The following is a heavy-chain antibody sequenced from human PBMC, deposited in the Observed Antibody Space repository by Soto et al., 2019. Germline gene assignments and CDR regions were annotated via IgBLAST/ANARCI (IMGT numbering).Heavy chain of an antibody. Sequence: EVQLVESGGGLVKPGGSLRLSCAASGFTFSSYSMNWVRQAPGKGLEWVSSISSSSSYIYYADSVKGRFTISRDNAKNSLYLQMNSLRAEDTAVYYCARVNGIAARAFFDYWGQGTLVTVSS. J-gene: IGHJ4*02. CDR1: GFTFSSYS. CDR2: ISSSSSYI. V-gene: IGHV3-21*01. CDR3: ARVNGIAARAFFDY. D-gene: IGHD6-6*01.